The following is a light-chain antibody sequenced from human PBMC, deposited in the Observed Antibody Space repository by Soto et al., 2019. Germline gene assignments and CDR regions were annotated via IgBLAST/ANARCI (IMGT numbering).Light chain of an antibody. CDR3: QSYDSSLSGFV. Sequence: QLVLTQPPSVSGAPGQRVTISCTGSSSNTGAGYDVHWYKQFPGTAPKLLIYGNNNRPSGVPGRFSGSKSGTSASLAITGLQVEDEANYDCQSYDSSLSGFVFGTGTKLTVL. CDR1: SSNTGAGYD. J-gene: IGLJ1*01. V-gene: IGLV1-40*01. CDR2: GNN.